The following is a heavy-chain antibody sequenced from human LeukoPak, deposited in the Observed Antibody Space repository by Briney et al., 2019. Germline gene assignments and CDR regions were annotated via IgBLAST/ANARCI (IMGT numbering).Heavy chain of an antibody. Sequence: GASVKVSCKASGYTLTGYYMHWVRQAPGQGLEWMGWINPNSGGTNYAQKFQGRVTMTRDTSISTAYMELSRLRSDDTAVYYCARVMWDGDYFDYWGQGTLVTVSS. CDR2: INPNSGGT. CDR1: GYTLTGYY. D-gene: IGHD1-26*01. CDR3: ARVMWDGDYFDY. V-gene: IGHV1-2*02. J-gene: IGHJ4*02.